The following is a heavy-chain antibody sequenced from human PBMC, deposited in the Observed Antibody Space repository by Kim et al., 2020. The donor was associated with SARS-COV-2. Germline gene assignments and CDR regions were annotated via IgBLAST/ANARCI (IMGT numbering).Heavy chain of an antibody. Sequence: GGSLRLSCAASGFTFSSYSMNWVRQAPGKGLEWVSSISSSSSYIYYADSVKGRFTISRDNAKNSLYLQMNSLRAEDTAVYYCARPIVGATKAPFDYWGQGTLVTVSS. V-gene: IGHV3-21*01. CDR2: ISSSSSYI. CDR3: ARPIVGATKAPFDY. CDR1: GFTFSSYS. J-gene: IGHJ4*02. D-gene: IGHD1-26*01.